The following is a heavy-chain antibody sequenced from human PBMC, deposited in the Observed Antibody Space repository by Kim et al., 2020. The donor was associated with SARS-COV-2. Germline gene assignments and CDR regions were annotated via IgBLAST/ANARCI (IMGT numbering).Heavy chain of an antibody. V-gene: IGHV4-39*07. D-gene: IGHD6-19*01. Sequence: SETLSLTCTVSGGSISSSSYYWGWIRQPPGKGLEWIGSIYYSGSTYYNPSLKSRVTISVDTSKNQFSLKLSSVTAADTAVYYCARAKIAVAPRNAFDIWGQGTMVTVSS. J-gene: IGHJ3*02. CDR3: ARAKIAVAPRNAFDI. CDR2: IYYSGST. CDR1: GGSISSSSYY.